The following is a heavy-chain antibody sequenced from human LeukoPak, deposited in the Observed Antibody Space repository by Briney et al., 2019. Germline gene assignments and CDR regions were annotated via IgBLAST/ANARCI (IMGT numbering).Heavy chain of an antibody. Sequence: PPETLSLTCAVYGGSFSGYYWSWIRQPPGKGLEWIGEINHSGSTNYNPSLKSRVIISVDTSKNQFSLKLSSVTAADTAVYYCARALTSYDNMDYWGQGTLVPVSS. D-gene: IGHD2-2*01. CDR1: GGSFSGYY. V-gene: IGHV4-34*01. J-gene: IGHJ4*02. CDR3: ARALTSYDNMDY. CDR2: INHSGST.